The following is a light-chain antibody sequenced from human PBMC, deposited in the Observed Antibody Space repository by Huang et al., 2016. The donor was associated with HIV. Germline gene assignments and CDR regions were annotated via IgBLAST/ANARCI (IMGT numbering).Light chain of an antibody. CDR1: QSVSGF. J-gene: IGKJ1*01. CDR3: QQGYSVPWT. Sequence: DIQMTQSPSSLSASVGDRVTITCRASQSVSGFLNWYQQKPGKAPKLLIDAASSLQSGVPSRFGGSGSGTDFTLTISSLQPEDFASYYCQQGYSVPWTFGQGTRVEIK. V-gene: IGKV1-39*01. CDR2: AAS.